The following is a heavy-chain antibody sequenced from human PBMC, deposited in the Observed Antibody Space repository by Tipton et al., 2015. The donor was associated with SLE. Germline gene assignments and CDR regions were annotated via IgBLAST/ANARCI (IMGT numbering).Heavy chain of an antibody. V-gene: IGHV3-23*01. J-gene: IGHJ3*01. Sequence: SLRLSCAASGFTFTNYGMIWVRQAPGKGLEWVASISTSTYYADSVKGRFTISRDKYKNTVFLEMNSLRADDTAVYYCAKERIEVAYDAFDVWGQGAMVTVSS. CDR3: AKERIEVAYDAFDV. D-gene: IGHD6-19*01. CDR1: GFTFTNYG. CDR2: ISTST.